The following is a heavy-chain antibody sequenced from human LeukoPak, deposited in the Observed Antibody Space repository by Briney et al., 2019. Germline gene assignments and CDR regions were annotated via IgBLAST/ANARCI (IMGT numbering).Heavy chain of an antibody. Sequence: SETLSLTCTVSGGSISSGSYYWSWIRQPAGKGLEWIGRIYTSGSTNYNPSLKSRVTISVDTSKNQFSLKLSSVTAAGTAVYYCARGHVVVTAIRYYYYYMDVWGKGTTVTISS. CDR1: GGSISSGSYY. D-gene: IGHD2-21*02. CDR2: IYTSGST. J-gene: IGHJ6*03. CDR3: ARGHVVVTAIRYYYYYMDV. V-gene: IGHV4-61*02.